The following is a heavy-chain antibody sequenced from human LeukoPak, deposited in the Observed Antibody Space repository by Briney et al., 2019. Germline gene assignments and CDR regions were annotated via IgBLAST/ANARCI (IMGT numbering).Heavy chain of an antibody. V-gene: IGHV1-69*04. Sequence: ASVKVSCKASGGTFSSYAISWVRQVPGQGLEWMGRIIPILGIANYAQKFQGRVTITADKSTSTAYMELSSLRSEDTAVYYCARSLLWFGEFPNFDYWGQGTLVTVSS. J-gene: IGHJ4*02. D-gene: IGHD3-10*01. CDR1: GGTFSSYA. CDR3: ARSLLWFGEFPNFDY. CDR2: IIPILGIA.